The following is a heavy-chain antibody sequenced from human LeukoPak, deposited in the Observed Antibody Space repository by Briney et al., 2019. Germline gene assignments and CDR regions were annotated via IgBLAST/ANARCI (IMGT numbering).Heavy chain of an antibody. V-gene: IGHV4-31*03. CDR3: ARAVAGSRKDHPKFSNWFDP. J-gene: IGHJ5*02. CDR2: IYYSGST. Sequence: PSQTLSLTCTVSGGSISSGGYYWSWIRQHPGKGLEWIGYIYYSGSTYYNPSLKSRVTISVDTSKNQFSLKLSSVTAADTAVYYCARAVAGSRKDHPKFSNWFDPWGQGTLVTVSS. D-gene: IGHD6-19*01. CDR1: GGSISSGGYY.